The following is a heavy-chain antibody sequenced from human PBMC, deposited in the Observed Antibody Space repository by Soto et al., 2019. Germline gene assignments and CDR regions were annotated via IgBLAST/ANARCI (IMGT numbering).Heavy chain of an antibody. V-gene: IGHV4-39*01. CDR2: TYYTGST. CDR3: VSRPGTTADY. J-gene: IGHJ4*02. CDR1: GGSISSTRYY. D-gene: IGHD1-1*01. Sequence: SETLSLTCTVSGGSISSTRYYWGWIRQPPGKGLEWIGTTYYTGSTYYNPSLKSRVTISVDMSKNQFSLKVRSVTAADTAVYYCVSRPGTTADYWGQGTLVTVSS.